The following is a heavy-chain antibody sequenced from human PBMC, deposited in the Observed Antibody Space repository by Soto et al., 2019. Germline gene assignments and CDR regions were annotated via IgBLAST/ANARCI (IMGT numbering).Heavy chain of an antibody. CDR3: ATSTWYAFDI. Sequence: PGGSLRLSCAASGFTFSNSIINWARQAPGQGLEWVSSISGSSDFLYYADSVKGRFTISRDTATNSLYLQMNSLRAEDTAVYYCATSTWYAFDIWGQGTMVTVSS. CDR1: GFTFSNSI. D-gene: IGHD6-13*01. CDR2: ISGSSDFL. J-gene: IGHJ3*02. V-gene: IGHV3-21*01.